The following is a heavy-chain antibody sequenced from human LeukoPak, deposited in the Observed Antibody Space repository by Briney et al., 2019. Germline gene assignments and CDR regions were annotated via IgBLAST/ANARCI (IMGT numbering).Heavy chain of an antibody. CDR3: ARHSRGYDSEFGY. J-gene: IGHJ4*02. CDR2: MYYRGST. CDR1: GDSIITYY. Sequence: ASETLSLTCTVSGDSIITYYWSWIRQPPGKGLEWIGYMYYRGSTNYNPSLKSRVTISVDKSRNQFSLTLSSVTAADTAVYYCARHSRGYDSEFGYWGQGTLVTVSS. V-gene: IGHV4-59*08. D-gene: IGHD5-12*01.